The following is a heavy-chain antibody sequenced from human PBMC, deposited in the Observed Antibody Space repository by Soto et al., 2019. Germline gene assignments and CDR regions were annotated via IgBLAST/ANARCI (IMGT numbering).Heavy chain of an antibody. J-gene: IGHJ6*03. D-gene: IGHD6-13*01. V-gene: IGHV3-23*01. CDR3: AKGTGYGSQHLMDV. Sequence: EVQLLESGGGWVQPGGSLRLSCADSGFTFSSHVMSWVRQAPGKGLQWVSGVSGTGGTTFYADSVKGRFTISRDNSKNTLYLQMNSLRAEDTAAYYCAKGTGYGSQHLMDVWGKGTTVTVSS. CDR2: VSGTGGTT. CDR1: GFTFSSHV.